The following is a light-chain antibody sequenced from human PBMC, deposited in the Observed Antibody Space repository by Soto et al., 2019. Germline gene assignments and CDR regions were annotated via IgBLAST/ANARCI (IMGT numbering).Light chain of an antibody. CDR3: CSYAGFSSFV. Sequence: SSDVGGYNFVSWYRQSPGEVPKLIIYEGGKRPSGVSSRFSGSKSGNTASLTISGLQAEDEADYYCCSYAGFSSFVFGTGTKATVL. V-gene: IGLV2-23*03. CDR2: EGG. J-gene: IGLJ1*01. CDR1: SSDVGGYNF.